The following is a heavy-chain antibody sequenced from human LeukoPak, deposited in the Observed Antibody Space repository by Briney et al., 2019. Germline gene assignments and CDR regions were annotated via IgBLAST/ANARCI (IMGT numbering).Heavy chain of an antibody. D-gene: IGHD3-22*01. V-gene: IGHV3-9*01. CDR3: AKASGYYYDSSGYFFDY. CDR2: ISWNSGSI. Sequence: LEWVSGISWNSGSIGYADSVKGRFTISRDNAKNSLYLQMNSLRAEDTALYYCAKASGYYYDSSGYFFDYWGQGTLVTVSS. J-gene: IGHJ4*02.